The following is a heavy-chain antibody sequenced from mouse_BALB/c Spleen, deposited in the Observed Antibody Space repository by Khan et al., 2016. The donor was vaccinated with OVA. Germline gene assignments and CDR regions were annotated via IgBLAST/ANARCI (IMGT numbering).Heavy chain of an antibody. D-gene: IGHD4-1*01. CDR1: GFTFSSFG. J-gene: IGHJ2*01. CDR2: INSGSSTI. V-gene: IGHV5-17*02. CDR3: ARGNWAY. Sequence: EVELVESGGGLVQPGGSRKLSCAASGFTFSSFGKHWVRQAPEKGLEWVAYINSGSSTIYYADPVKGRFTISRDNPKNTLFLQMTSLRSEDTAMYYCARGNWAYWGQGTTLTVSS.